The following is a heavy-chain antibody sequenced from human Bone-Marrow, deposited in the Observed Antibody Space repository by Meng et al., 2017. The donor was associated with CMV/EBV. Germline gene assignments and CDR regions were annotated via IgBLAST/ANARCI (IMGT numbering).Heavy chain of an antibody. J-gene: IGHJ4*02. V-gene: IGHV4-59*01. Sequence: SETLSLTCTVSGGSISSYYWSWIRQPPWKGLEWIGYIYYSGSTNYNPSLKSRVTISVDTSKNQFSLKLSSVTAADTAVYYCARWGGFLEWLLFDYWGQGTLVTVSS. CDR1: GGSISSYY. D-gene: IGHD3-3*01. CDR3: ARWGGFLEWLLFDY. CDR2: IYYSGST.